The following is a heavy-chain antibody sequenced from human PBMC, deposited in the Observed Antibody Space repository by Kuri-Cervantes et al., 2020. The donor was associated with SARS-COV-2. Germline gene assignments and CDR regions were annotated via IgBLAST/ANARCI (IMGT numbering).Heavy chain of an antibody. V-gene: IGHV3-48*02. CDR3: ARAISSWFDY. J-gene: IGHJ4*02. Sequence: GESLKISCAASGFTFSSYSMNWVRQAPGKGLEWVSYISSSSSTIYYADSVKGRFTISRDNAKNSLYLQMNSLRDEDTAVYYCARAISSWFDYWGQGILVTVSS. CDR1: GFTFSSYS. D-gene: IGHD6-13*01. CDR2: ISSSSSTI.